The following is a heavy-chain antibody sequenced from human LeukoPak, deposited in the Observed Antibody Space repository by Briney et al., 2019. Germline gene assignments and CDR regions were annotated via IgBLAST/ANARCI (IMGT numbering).Heavy chain of an antibody. J-gene: IGHJ4*02. CDR2: TYSRSKWGD. Sequence: SQTLSLTCAISGDTISNNNVAWNWIRQSPSRGLEWLGRTYSRSKWGDDYALSLKSRITIIPDTSKNQFSLQLNSVTPEDTAVYYCARDYNYAFDYWGQGILATVSS. CDR3: ARDYNYAFDY. CDR1: GDTISNNNVA. V-gene: IGHV6-1*01. D-gene: IGHD1-1*01.